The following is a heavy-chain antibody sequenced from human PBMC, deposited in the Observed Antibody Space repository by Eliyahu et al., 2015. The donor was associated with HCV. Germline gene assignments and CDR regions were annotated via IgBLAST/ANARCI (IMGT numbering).Heavy chain of an antibody. D-gene: IGHD2-15*01. CDR1: GFXVSXNY. Sequence: EVQLVESGGGLIQPGGSLRLSCAASGFXVSXNYMSWVRXGPGKGLGWVSVIYSSGGGGNTYYADSVKGRFTISRDNSENTVYLQMNSLRAEDTAVYFCVRDHPPGYCSGGHCFSSYGMDVWGQGTTVTVSS. CDR3: VRDHPPGYCSGGHCFSSYGMDV. CDR2: IYSSGGGGNT. V-gene: IGHV3-53*01. J-gene: IGHJ6*02.